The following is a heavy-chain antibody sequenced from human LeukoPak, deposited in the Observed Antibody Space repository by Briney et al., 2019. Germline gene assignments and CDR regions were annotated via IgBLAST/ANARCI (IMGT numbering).Heavy chain of an antibody. CDR3: AKDRNGYFQH. J-gene: IGHJ1*01. V-gene: IGHV3-30*18. D-gene: IGHD2-8*01. Sequence: GRSLRLSCAASGFTFSGYGMHWVRKAPGKGLEWVAVISYDGSKKYYADSVKGRFTISRDNSKNTLYLQMNSLRAEDTAVYYCAKDRNGYFQHWGQGTLVTVSS. CDR1: GFTFSGYG. CDR2: ISYDGSKK.